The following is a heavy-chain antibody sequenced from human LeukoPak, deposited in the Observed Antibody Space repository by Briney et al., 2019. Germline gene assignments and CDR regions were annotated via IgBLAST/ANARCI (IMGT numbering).Heavy chain of an antibody. V-gene: IGHV4-61*02. D-gene: IGHD1-26*01. CDR2: IYTSGST. J-gene: IGHJ4*02. CDR3: VRDSQNSGSWAYYLDY. Sequence: SQTLSLTCTVSGGSISSGSYYWSWIRQPAGKGLEWIGRIYTSGSTNYNPSLKSRVTISVDTSKNQFSLKLSSVTAADTAVYYCVRDSQNSGSWAYYLDYWGQGTLVTVSS. CDR1: GGSISSGSYY.